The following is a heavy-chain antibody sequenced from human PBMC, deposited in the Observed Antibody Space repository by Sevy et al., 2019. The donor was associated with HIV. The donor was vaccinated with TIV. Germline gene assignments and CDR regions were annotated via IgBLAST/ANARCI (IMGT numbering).Heavy chain of an antibody. J-gene: IGHJ4*02. Sequence: ASVKVSCKASGYTFTSYGISWVRQAPGQGLEWMGWISAYKGNTNYAQKFQGRVTMTTDTSTFTAYMELRSLRYDDTAVYYCVRDRDYDYIWGTFPYRDYWGQGTLVTVSS. D-gene: IGHD3-16*01. CDR3: VRDRDYDYIWGTFPYRDY. CDR1: GYTFTSYG. CDR2: ISAYKGNT. V-gene: IGHV1-18*01.